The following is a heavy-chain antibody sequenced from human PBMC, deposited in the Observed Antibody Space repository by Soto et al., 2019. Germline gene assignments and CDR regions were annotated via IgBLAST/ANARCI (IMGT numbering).Heavy chain of an antibody. CDR1: GYNFTNSW. J-gene: IGHJ4*02. CDR3: ARPAAGDHGRFDN. Sequence: GESLKISCKGSGYNFTNSWIGWVRQMPGKGLECLGIIYPDDSDTRYSPSLQGQVTISADKSISTAYLQWSSLKASDTAMYYCARPAAGDHGRFDNWGQGTLVTVSS. V-gene: IGHV5-51*01. CDR2: IYPDDSDT.